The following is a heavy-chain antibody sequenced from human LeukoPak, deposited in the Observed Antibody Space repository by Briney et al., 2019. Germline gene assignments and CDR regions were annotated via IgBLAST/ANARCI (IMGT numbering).Heavy chain of an antibody. CDR3: AGVYYDSSGYYSLDY. CDR2: IYYSGST. Sequence: SETLSLTCTVSGGSISSSSYYWGWIRQPPGKGLEWIGSIYYSGSTYYNPSLKSRVTISVDTSKNQFSLKLSSATAADTAVYCCAGVYYDSSGYYSLDYWGQGTLVTVSS. J-gene: IGHJ4*02. D-gene: IGHD3-22*01. V-gene: IGHV4-39*01. CDR1: GGSISSSSYY.